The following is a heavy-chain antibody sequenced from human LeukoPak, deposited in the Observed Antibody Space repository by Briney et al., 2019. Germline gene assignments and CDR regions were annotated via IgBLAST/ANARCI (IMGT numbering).Heavy chain of an antibody. D-gene: IGHD6-19*01. V-gene: IGHV4-34*01. J-gene: IGHJ5*02. Sequence: PSETLSLTCAVYGGSFSGYYWSWIRQPPGKGLEWIGEINHSGSTNYNPSLKSRVTISVDTSKNQFSLKLSSVTAADTAVYYCARSLGYSSGWTRFDPWGQGTLVTVSS. CDR1: GGSFSGYY. CDR2: INHSGST. CDR3: ARSLGYSSGWTRFDP.